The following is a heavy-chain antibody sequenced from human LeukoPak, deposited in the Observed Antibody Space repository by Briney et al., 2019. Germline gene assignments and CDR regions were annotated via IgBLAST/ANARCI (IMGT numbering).Heavy chain of an antibody. D-gene: IGHD3-22*01. V-gene: IGHV3-21*01. CDR1: GFTFSSYR. J-gene: IGHJ4*02. Sequence: GGSLRLSCAASGFTFSSYRMTWVRQAPGEGLEWVSSISSSSSYIYYADSVKGRFTISRDNAKNSLYLQMNSLRAEDTAVYYCARASNYYDSSGCDYWGQGTLVTVSS. CDR3: ARASNYYDSSGCDY. CDR2: ISSSSSYI.